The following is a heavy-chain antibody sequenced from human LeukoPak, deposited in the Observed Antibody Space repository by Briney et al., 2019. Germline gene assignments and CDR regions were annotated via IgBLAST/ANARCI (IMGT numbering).Heavy chain of an antibody. J-gene: IGHJ6*02. Sequence: GASVGVSCKASGYTFTSCGISWVRQAPGQGLEWMGGIIPIFGTANYAQKFQGRVTITADESTSTAYMELSSLRSEDTAVYYCARDIVVVVAATGYYYYYGMDVWGQGTTVTVSS. V-gene: IGHV1-69*13. CDR2: IIPIFGTA. CDR1: GYTFTSCG. D-gene: IGHD2-15*01. CDR3: ARDIVVVVAATGYYYYYGMDV.